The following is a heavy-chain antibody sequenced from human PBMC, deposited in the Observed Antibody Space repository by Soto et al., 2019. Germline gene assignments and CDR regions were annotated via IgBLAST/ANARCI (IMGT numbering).Heavy chain of an antibody. V-gene: IGHV3-7*03. CDR2: INQDGSAT. J-gene: IGHJ4*02. Sequence: EVQLVEAGGGLVQPGGCRRLSCAVSGLTFSTTWMTWVRQAPGKGLEWWASINQDGSATYYVDSVKGRFTIARDNAKNSLDLQLNSLRAEDSATYYCARDRGPNTLDYWGQGTLVTVSS. CDR1: GLTFSTTW. CDR3: ARDRGPNTLDY. D-gene: IGHD7-27*01.